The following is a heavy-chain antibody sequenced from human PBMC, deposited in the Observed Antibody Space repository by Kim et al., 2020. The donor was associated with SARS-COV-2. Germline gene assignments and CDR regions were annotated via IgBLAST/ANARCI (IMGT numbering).Heavy chain of an antibody. Sequence: GGSLRLSCAASGFTFSSYAMHWVRQAPGKGLEWVAGISYDGSNKYYPDSVKGRFTISRDNSKNTLYLQMTSLRAEDTVVYYCATSGSGGDYYYGMDVWG. CDR3: ATSGSGGDYYYGMDV. V-gene: IGHV3-30-3*01. D-gene: IGHD3-10*01. CDR2: ISYDGSNK. CDR1: GFTFSSYA. J-gene: IGHJ6*02.